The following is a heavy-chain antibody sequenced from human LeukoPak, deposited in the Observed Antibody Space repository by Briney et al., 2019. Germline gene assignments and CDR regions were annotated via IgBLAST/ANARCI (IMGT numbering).Heavy chain of an antibody. CDR3: ARGLSYGKPRFDY. CDR1: GGSISSGSYY. Sequence: SETLSLTCTVSGGSISSGSYYWSWIRQPAGNGLEWIGRIYTSGSTNYNPSLKSRVTISVDTSKNQFSLKLSSVTAADTAVYYCARGLSYGKPRFDYWGQGTLVTVSS. J-gene: IGHJ4*02. V-gene: IGHV4-61*02. D-gene: IGHD1-26*01. CDR2: IYTSGST.